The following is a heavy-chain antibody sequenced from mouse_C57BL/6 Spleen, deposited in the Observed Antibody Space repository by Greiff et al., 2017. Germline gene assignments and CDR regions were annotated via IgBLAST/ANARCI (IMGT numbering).Heavy chain of an antibody. CDR2: IDPETGGT. CDR3: TRKGLAY. Sequence: QVQLKESGAELVRPGASVTLSCKASGYTFTDYEMHWVKQTPVHGLEWIGAIDPETGGTAYNQKFKGKAILTADKSSSTAYMELRSLTSEDSAVYYCTRKGLAYWGQGTTLTVSS. CDR1: GYTFTDYE. V-gene: IGHV1-15*01. J-gene: IGHJ2*01. D-gene: IGHD3-3*01.